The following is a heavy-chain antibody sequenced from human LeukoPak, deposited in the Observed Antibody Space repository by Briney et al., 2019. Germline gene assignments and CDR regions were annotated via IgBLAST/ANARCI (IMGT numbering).Heavy chain of an antibody. D-gene: IGHD6-19*01. Sequence: GESLKISCRGSGYSFTTYWIGWVRQMPGKGLEWMGIIYPGDSDTRYTPSFQGQVTMSADKSINTAYLQWSSLKASDTAMYYCARHGYSSGRYGLDYWGQGTLVTVSS. J-gene: IGHJ4*02. V-gene: IGHV5-51*01. CDR3: ARHGYSSGRYGLDY. CDR1: GYSFTTYW. CDR2: IYPGDSDT.